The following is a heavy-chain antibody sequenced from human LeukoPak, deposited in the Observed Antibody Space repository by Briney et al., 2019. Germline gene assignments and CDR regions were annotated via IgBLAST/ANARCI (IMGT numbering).Heavy chain of an antibody. CDR3: ARDDCGDTCYPGGY. CDR1: GYIFTNV. V-gene: IGHV1-3*01. D-gene: IGHD2-21*01. CDR2: INAGNGDT. Sequence: ASVKVSCKASGYIFTNVVHWVRQAPGQRPEWMGWINAGNGDTKYSQNFQGRVTITRDTSASTAYMELSSLTSEDTALYYCARDDCGDTCYPGGYWGQGTLVTVSS. J-gene: IGHJ4*02.